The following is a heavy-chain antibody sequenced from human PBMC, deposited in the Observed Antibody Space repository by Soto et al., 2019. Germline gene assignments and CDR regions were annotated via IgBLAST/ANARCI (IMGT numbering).Heavy chain of an antibody. CDR2: ISGSGGRS. Sequence: PGGSLRLSGAASGFTFSKYAMTWVRQGPGKGLEWVSGISGSGGRSYYADSVKGRFTISRDNSKSTLYLQMNSLRAEDTAVYYCAKAYFVWSSEQPYYFDYWGQGTLVTVSS. V-gene: IGHV3-23*01. D-gene: IGHD3-16*01. CDR1: GFTFSKYA. CDR3: AKAYFVWSSEQPYYFDY. J-gene: IGHJ4*02.